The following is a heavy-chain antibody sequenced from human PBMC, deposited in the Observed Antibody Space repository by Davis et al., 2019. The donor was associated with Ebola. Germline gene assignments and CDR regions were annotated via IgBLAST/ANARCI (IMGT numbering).Heavy chain of an antibody. CDR1: GFTFSSYA. CDR2: ISGSGGST. CDR3: ARAPDFWSGYFNWFDP. J-gene: IGHJ5*02. Sequence: GESLKISCAASGFTFSSYAMSWVRQAPGKGLEWVSAISGSGGSTYYADSVKGRFTISRDNSKNTLYLQMNSLRAEDTAVYYCARAPDFWSGYFNWFDPWGQGTLVTVSS. V-gene: IGHV3-23*01. D-gene: IGHD3-3*01.